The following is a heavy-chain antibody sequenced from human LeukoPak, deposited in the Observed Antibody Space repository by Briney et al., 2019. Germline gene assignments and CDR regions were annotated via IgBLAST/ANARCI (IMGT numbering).Heavy chain of an antibody. V-gene: IGHV1-18*04. CDR1: GYTFTSYG. CDR2: TSAYNGNT. D-gene: IGHD3-9*01. J-gene: IGHJ4*02. Sequence: GASVKVSCKASGYTFTSYGISWVRQAPGQGLGWMGWTSAYNGNTNYAQKLQGRVTMTTDTSTSTAYMELRSLRSDDTAVYYCARRMSAFYDILTGYYTLGGLDYWGQGTPVTVSS. CDR3: ARRMSAFYDILTGYYTLGGLDY.